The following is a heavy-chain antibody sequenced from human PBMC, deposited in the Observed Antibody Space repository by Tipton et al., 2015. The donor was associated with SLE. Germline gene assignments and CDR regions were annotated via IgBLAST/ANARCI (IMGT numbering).Heavy chain of an antibody. CDR3: ARTFPYGGSDP. J-gene: IGHJ5*02. V-gene: IGHV4-59*01. CDR1: GGSISSYY. D-gene: IGHD4-23*01. Sequence: TLSLTCTVSGGSISSYYWSWIRQPPGKGLEWIGYIYYSGSTNYNPSLKSRVTISVDTSKNQFSLKLSSVTAADTAVYYCARTFPYGGSDPRGQGTLVTVSS. CDR2: IYYSGST.